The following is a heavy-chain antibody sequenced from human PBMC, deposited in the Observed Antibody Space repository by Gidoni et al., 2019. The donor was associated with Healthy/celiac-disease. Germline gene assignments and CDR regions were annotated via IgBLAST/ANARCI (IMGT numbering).Heavy chain of an antibody. CDR2: IYYSGST. J-gene: IGHJ5*02. CDR3: ARGRFLEWLLSWFXP. Sequence: VQLQESGPGLVKPSQTLSLTCTFSAGSISIGGYYWSWIRQHPGKGLEWIGYIYYSGSTYYNPSLKSRVTISVDTSKNQFSLKLSSVTAADTAVYYCARGRFLEWLLSWFXPWGXXTLXXXSS. D-gene: IGHD3-3*01. V-gene: IGHV4-31*03. CDR1: AGSISIGGYY.